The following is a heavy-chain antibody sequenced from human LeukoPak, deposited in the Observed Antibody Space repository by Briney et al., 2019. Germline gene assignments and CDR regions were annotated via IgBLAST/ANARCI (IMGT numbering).Heavy chain of an antibody. J-gene: IGHJ4*02. D-gene: IGHD3-22*01. Sequence: ASVKVSCKASGYTFTSYTISWVRQAPGQALVWMGWISTYTRNTNYAQNLQGRVTMTTDTSTTTAYMELRNLRSDDTAVYYCARLHSSGYYYWGQGTLVTVSS. V-gene: IGHV1-18*04. CDR1: GYTFTSYT. CDR3: ARLHSSGYYY. CDR2: ISTYTRNT.